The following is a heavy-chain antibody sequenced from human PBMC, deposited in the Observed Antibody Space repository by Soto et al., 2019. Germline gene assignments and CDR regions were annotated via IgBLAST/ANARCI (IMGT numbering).Heavy chain of an antibody. CDR1: GFTFSNAW. V-gene: IGHV3-15*07. D-gene: IGHD3-22*01. CDR3: TTDNYDSSGYSIYYYYGMDV. J-gene: IGHJ6*02. CDR2: IKSKTDGGTT. Sequence: GGSLRLSCASSGFTFSNAWMNWVRQAPGKGLEWVGRIKSKTDGGTTDYAAPVKGRFTISRDDSKNTLYLQMNSLKTEDTAVYYCTTDNYDSSGYSIYYYYGMDVWGQGTTVTVSS.